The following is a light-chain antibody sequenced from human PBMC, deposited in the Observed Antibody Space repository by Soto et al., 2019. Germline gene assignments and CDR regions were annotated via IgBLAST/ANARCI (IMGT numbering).Light chain of an antibody. CDR3: QQRSNWV. CDR2: DAS. Sequence: ETVLTQSPATLSLSRGEGDTRSCRASQSVSIYLAWYQQKPGQAPRLLIYDASKRAPGVPARFSGSGSGTDFSLTISSLEPEDFGVYYCQQRSNWVFGPGTKVDIK. J-gene: IGKJ3*01. CDR1: QSVSIY. V-gene: IGKV3-11*01.